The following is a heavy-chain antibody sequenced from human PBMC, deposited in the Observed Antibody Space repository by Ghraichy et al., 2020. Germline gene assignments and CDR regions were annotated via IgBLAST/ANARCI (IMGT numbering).Heavy chain of an antibody. CDR1: GFAFSSYA. J-gene: IGHJ4*02. V-gene: IGHV3-23*01. CDR3: AAREIAALDY. D-gene: IGHD6-6*01. CDR2: IGGSSDNT. Sequence: GGSLRLSCAASGFAFSSYAMSWVRQAPGKGLEYVSLIGGSSDNTYYADSVKGRFTISRDNSQNTLSLQMNSLRVEDTAVYYCAAREIAALDYWGQGILVTVSS.